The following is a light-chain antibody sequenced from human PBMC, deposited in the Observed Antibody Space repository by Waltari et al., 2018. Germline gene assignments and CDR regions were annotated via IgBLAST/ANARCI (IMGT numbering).Light chain of an antibody. Sequence: PVLTQPPSASASLGASVTLTCTLSSGYSDYKVDWYQQRPGKGPRFVMRVGAGGMVGSKGDGIPDRFSVLGSGLNRYLTIKNIQEEDETDYHCGTDHGSGSNFFVVFGGGTKLTVL. CDR2: VGAGGMVG. CDR3: GTDHGSGSNFFVV. J-gene: IGLJ2*01. CDR1: SGYSDYK. V-gene: IGLV9-49*01.